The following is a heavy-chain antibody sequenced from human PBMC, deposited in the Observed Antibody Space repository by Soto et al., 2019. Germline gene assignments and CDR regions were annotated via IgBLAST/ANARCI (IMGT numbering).Heavy chain of an antibody. CDR3: ARGYNRGWSDYFDN. V-gene: IGHV4-30-4*01. D-gene: IGHD6-19*01. Sequence: QVQLQESGPGLVKPSQTLSLTCTVSGGSISSGGYYWNWIRQPPGKGLEWTGYIHHSGSTYSNPPPKSRLTIPVDTSENKFSLKLSSVTAADTAVYFCARGYNRGWSDYFDNWGQGTLVTVSS. J-gene: IGHJ4*02. CDR2: IHHSGST. CDR1: GGSISSGGYY.